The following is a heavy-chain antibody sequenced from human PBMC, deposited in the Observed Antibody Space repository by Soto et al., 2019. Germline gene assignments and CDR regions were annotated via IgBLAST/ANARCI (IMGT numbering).Heavy chain of an antibody. D-gene: IGHD6-13*01. CDR2: IYYSGST. CDR1: GGSISSYY. J-gene: IGHJ5*02. Sequence: SETLSLTXTVSGGSISSYYWGWIRQPPGKGLEWIGYIYYSGSTNYNPSLKSRVTISVDTSKNQFSLKLSSVTAADTAVYYCARGYSSPPDHWGQGTLVTVSS. CDR3: ARGYSSPPDH. V-gene: IGHV4-59*01.